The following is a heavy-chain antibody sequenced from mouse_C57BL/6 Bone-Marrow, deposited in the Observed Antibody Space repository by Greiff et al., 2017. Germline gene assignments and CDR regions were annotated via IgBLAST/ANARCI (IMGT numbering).Heavy chain of an antibody. Sequence: EVLLVESGGDLVKPGGSLKLSCAASGFTFSSYGMSWVRQTPDKRLEWVATISSGGSYTYYPDSVKGRFTISRDNAKNTLYLQMSSLKSEDTAMYYCARRRITTGRYFDVWGTGTTVTVSS. CDR2: ISSGGSYT. CDR3: ARRRITTGRYFDV. J-gene: IGHJ1*03. CDR1: GFTFSSYG. D-gene: IGHD1-1*01. V-gene: IGHV5-6*01.